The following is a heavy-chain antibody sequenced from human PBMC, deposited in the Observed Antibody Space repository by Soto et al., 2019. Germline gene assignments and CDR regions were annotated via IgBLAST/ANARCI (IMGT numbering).Heavy chain of an antibody. CDR2: IIPIFGTL. V-gene: IGHV1-69*01. CDR1: GGTFSSYA. D-gene: IGHD6-19*01. J-gene: IGHJ6*02. Sequence: QVQVVQSGAEVKRPGSSVKVSCKASGGTFSSYAINWVRQAPGQGPEWMGGIIPIFGTLNYAQKFQGRVTITADESTSTAYRELSSLRSDDTAVYYCARVGWESSGWSPSGLDVWGQGTTVTVSS. CDR3: ARVGWESSGWSPSGLDV.